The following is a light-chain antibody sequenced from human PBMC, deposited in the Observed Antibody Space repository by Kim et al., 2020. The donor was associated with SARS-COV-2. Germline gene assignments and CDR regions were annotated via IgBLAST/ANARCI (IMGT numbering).Light chain of an antibody. CDR3: SSYTGSGTWV. J-gene: IGLJ3*02. V-gene: IGLV2-14*01. CDR2: EFR. Sequence: GHSIAIAWPGTSGVVGSYNYVSMYQQHPSKAPKCMIYEFRKQPSGISNRFSGSKSSNAASLTISGLQAEDEADYYCSSYTGSGTWVFGGGTKVTVL. CDR1: SGVVGSYNY.